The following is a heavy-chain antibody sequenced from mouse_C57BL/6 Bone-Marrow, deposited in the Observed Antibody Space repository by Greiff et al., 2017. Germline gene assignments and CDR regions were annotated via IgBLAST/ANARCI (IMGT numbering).Heavy chain of an antibody. CDR3: AGIAGSAWFAY. V-gene: IGHV1-50*01. CDR1: GYTFTSYW. Sequence: QVQLQQSGAELVKPGASVKLSCKASGYTFTSYWMQWVKQRPGQGLEWIGEIDPSDSYTNYNQKFKGKATLTVDTSSSTAYLQLSSLTSEDSAVYYCAGIAGSAWFAYWGQGTLVTVSA. D-gene: IGHD1-1*01. J-gene: IGHJ3*01. CDR2: IDPSDSYT.